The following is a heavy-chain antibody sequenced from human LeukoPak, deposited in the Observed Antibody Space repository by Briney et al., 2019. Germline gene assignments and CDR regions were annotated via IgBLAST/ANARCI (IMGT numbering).Heavy chain of an antibody. CDR3: ARDVGEYCSSTNCNASHY. D-gene: IGHD2-2*01. CDR2: INPHSGGT. J-gene: IGHJ4*02. CDR1: GYTFTSYY. V-gene: IGHV1-2*02. Sequence: GASVKVSCKASGYTFTSYYIHWVRQAPGQGLEWMGWINPHSGGTNYAQKFQGGVTMTRDTSITTAYMELSSLRSDDTAVYYCARDVGEYCSSTNCNASHYWGQGTLVTVSS.